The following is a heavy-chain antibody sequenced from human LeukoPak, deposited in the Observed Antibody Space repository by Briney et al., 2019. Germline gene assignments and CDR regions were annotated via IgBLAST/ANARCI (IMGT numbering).Heavy chain of an antibody. CDR3: ARVREYSSSIYYYYYTDV. CDR1: GGSFSGYY. Sequence: SETLSLTCAVYGGSFSGYYWSWIRQPPGKGLEWIGEINHSGSTNYNPSLKSRVTISVDTSKNQFSLKLSSVTAADTAVYYCARVREYSSSIYYYYYTDVWGKGTTVTVSS. CDR2: INHSGST. V-gene: IGHV4-34*01. J-gene: IGHJ6*03. D-gene: IGHD6-6*01.